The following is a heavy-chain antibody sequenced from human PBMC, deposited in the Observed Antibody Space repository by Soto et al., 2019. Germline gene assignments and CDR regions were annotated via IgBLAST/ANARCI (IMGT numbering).Heavy chain of an antibody. CDR2: INPNSGGT. V-gene: IGHV1-2*04. CDR1: GYTFTGYY. D-gene: IGHD3-22*01. CDR3: ARDKERLSNDSSGLDV. Sequence: GASVKVSCKASGYTFTGYYMHWVRQAPGQGLEWMGWINPNSGGTNYAQKFQGWVTMTRDTSISTAYMGLSRLRSDDTAVYYCARDKERLSNDSSGLDVWGQGTTVTVSS. J-gene: IGHJ6*02.